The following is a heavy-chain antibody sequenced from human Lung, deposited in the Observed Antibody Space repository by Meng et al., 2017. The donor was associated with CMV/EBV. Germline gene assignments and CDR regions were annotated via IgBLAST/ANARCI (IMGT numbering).Heavy chain of an antibody. CDR3: ARVEVGITSGDY. Sequence: QVQLVQAGAEVKKPGASVKVSCKVSGYTLTELSMHWVRQAPGKGLEWMGWINAYNGDTNYAQTLQGRVTMTTDTSTSTAYMELRSLRSDDTAVYYCARVEVGITSGDYWGQGTLVTVSS. CDR2: INAYNGDT. J-gene: IGHJ4*02. V-gene: IGHV1-18*01. D-gene: IGHD1-26*01. CDR1: GYTLTELS.